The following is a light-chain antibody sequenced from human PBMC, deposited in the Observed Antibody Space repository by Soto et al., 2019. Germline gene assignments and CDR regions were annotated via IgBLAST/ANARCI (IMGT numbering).Light chain of an antibody. CDR1: RGHSNYA. CDR3: QTWGSGIVV. Sequence: QLVLTQSPSASASLGASVKLTCTLSRGHSNYAIAWHQQQSEKGPRSLMKLNSDGSHSKGDGIPDRFSGSSAGAERYLTISSLQSEDEADYYCQTWGSGIVVFGGGTKLTVL. V-gene: IGLV4-69*01. J-gene: IGLJ2*01. CDR2: LNSDGSH.